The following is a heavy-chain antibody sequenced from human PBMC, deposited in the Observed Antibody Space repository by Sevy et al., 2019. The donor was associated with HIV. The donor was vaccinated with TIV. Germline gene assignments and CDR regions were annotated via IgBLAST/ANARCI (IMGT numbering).Heavy chain of an antibody. CDR2: IKGDGSEA. CDR3: ARECWVGADDAADI. V-gene: IGHV3-7*01. CDR1: GFTLSDYY. Sequence: GGSLRLSCVASGFTLSDYYMTWMRQAPGKGLEWVANIKGDGSEAFYVDSVRGRYIISRDNAKNSVFLEMNSLRAEDTAMYYCARECWVGADDAADIWGQGTMVTVSS. J-gene: IGHJ3*02. D-gene: IGHD1-26*01.